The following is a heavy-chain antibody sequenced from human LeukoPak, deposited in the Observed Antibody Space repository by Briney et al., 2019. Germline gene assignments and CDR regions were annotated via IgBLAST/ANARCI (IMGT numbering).Heavy chain of an antibody. CDR3: VRSAFLTTEFYFDY. Sequence: PGGSLRLSCAASGFTFSRYWMHWVRQAPGKGLVWVSRINTDGRTITYADSVKGRFTISRDNAKNTLYLQMNSLRAEDTAVYYCVRSAFLTTEFYFDYWGHGTLVNVSS. D-gene: IGHD4-11*01. CDR2: INTDGRTI. V-gene: IGHV3-74*01. CDR1: GFTFSRYW. J-gene: IGHJ4*01.